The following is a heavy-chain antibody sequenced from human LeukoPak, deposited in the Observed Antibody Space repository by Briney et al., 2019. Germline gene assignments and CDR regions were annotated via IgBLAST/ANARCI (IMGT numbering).Heavy chain of an antibody. CDR2: IYYSGST. Sequence: SETLSLTCTVSGGSISSSSYYWGWIRQPPGKGLEWIGSIYYSGSTYYNPSLKSRVTISVDTSKNQFSLKLSSVTAADTAVYYCARGRVATRNWFDPWGQGTLVTVSS. CDR1: GGSISSSSYY. J-gene: IGHJ5*02. CDR3: ARGRVATRNWFDP. V-gene: IGHV4-39*07. D-gene: IGHD5-12*01.